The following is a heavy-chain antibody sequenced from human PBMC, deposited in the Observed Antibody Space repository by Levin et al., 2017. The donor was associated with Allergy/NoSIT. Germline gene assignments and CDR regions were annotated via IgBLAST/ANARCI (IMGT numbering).Heavy chain of an antibody. J-gene: IGHJ6*02. CDR3: TTDLTGTTHYGMDV. CDR2: IKSKTDGGTT. Sequence: GESLKISCAASGFTFSNAWMSWVRQAPGKGLEWVGRIKSKTDGGTTDYAAPVKGRFTISRDDSKNTLYLQMNSLKTEDTAVYYCTTDLTGTTHYGMDVWGQGTTVTVSS. CDR1: GFTFSNAW. D-gene: IGHD1-7*01. V-gene: IGHV3-15*01.